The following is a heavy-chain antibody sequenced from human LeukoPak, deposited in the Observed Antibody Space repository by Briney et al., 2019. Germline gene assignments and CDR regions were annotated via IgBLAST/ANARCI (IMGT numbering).Heavy chain of an antibody. V-gene: IGHV4-39*01. CDR1: GGSISSSSYY. Sequence: SETLSLTCTVSGGSISSSSYYWGWVRQPPGKGLEWIGSIYYSGSTYYNPSLKSRVTISVDTSKNQFSLKLSSVTAADTAVYCCARHRRGRGPIVAAAALNWFDPWGQGTLVTVSS. D-gene: IGHD6-13*01. CDR2: IYYSGST. CDR3: ARHRRGRGPIVAAAALNWFDP. J-gene: IGHJ5*02.